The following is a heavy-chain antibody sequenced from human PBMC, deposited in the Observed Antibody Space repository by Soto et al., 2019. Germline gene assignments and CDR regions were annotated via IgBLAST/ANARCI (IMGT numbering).Heavy chain of an antibody. Sequence: PGESLKISCKGSGYSFTSYWISWVRQMPGKGLEWMGRIDPSDSYTNYSPSFQGHVTISADKSISTAYLQWSSLKASDTAMYYCARHRGNYDILTGYAFDIWGQGTMVTVSS. CDR3: ARHRGNYDILTGYAFDI. D-gene: IGHD3-9*01. CDR2: IDPSDSYT. J-gene: IGHJ3*02. CDR1: GYSFTSYW. V-gene: IGHV5-10-1*01.